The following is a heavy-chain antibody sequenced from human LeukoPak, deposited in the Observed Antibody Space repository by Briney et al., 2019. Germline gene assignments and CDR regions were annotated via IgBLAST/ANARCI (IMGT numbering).Heavy chain of an antibody. D-gene: IGHD6-13*01. CDR1: GGSISDYY. J-gene: IGHJ6*03. CDR3: ARTTEAHSWQTRYYSYYMDV. V-gene: IGHV4-4*07. Sequence: SETLSLTCTVSGGSISDYYWTWIRQPTGKGLEWIGRMSTTGTTNYNPSLKSRVTISVDTSKNQFSLKLSSVTAADTAVYYCARTTEAHSWQTRYYSYYMDVWGKGTTVTVSS. CDR2: MSTTGTT.